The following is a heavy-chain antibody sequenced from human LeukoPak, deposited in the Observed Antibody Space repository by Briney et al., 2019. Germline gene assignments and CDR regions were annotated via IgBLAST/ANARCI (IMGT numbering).Heavy chain of an antibody. J-gene: IGHJ6*04. CDR2: ISSSSSYT. CDR1: GFTFSDYH. V-gene: IGHV3-11*06. Sequence: PGGSLRLSCAASGFTFSDYHMSWIRQAPGKGLEWVSYISSSSSYTNYADSVKGRFTISRDNAKNSLYLQMNSLRAEDTAVYYCARGPILYYYYGMDVWGKGTTVTVSS. D-gene: IGHD2/OR15-2a*01. CDR3: ARGPILYYYYGMDV.